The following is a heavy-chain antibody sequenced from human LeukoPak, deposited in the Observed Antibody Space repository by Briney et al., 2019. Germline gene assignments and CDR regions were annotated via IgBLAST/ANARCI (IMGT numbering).Heavy chain of an antibody. V-gene: IGHV3-7*04. CDR2: IKNDGTVK. CDR1: GFTFSYHW. CDR3: AKDAKYFGSPTSSYGLDV. Sequence: GGSLRLSRAASGFTFSYHWMTWVRQAPGKGLEWVANIKNDGTVKNYVDSVKGRFTISRDNAKNSLYLQMNNLRPEDTAVYYCAKDAKYFGSPTSSYGLDVWGQGTTVIVSS. D-gene: IGHD2-2*01. J-gene: IGHJ6*02.